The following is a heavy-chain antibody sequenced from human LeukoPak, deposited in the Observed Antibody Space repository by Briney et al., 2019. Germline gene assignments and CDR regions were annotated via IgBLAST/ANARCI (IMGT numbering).Heavy chain of an antibody. Sequence: SGPTLVNPTQTLTLTCTFSGFSLSTSGVGVGWIRQPPGKALEWLALIYWDDDKRYSPSLKSRLTITKDTSKNQVVLTMTNMDPVDTATCYCARDTAMVSHFVYWGQGTLVTVSS. J-gene: IGHJ4*02. CDR3: ARDTAMVSHFVY. CDR2: IYWDDDK. V-gene: IGHV2-5*02. D-gene: IGHD5-18*01. CDR1: GFSLSTSGVG.